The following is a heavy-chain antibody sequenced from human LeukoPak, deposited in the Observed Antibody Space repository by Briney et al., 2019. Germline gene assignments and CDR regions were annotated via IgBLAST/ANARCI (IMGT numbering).Heavy chain of an antibody. CDR3: ARDQFDDYTLDY. V-gene: IGHV3-21*01. D-gene: IGHD3-16*01. Sequence: GGSLRLSCAASGFTFSSYSMNWVRQAPGKGLEWVSSISSSSTIIYYADSVKGRFTISRDNAKNSLFLQMNSLRAEDTAVYYCARDQFDDYTLDYWGQGTLVTVSS. J-gene: IGHJ4*02. CDR2: ISSSSTII. CDR1: GFTFSSYS.